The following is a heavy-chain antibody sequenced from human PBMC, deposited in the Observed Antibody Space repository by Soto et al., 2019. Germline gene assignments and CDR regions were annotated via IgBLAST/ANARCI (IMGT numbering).Heavy chain of an antibody. Sequence: QVQLQESGPGLVKPSQTLSLTCTVSGGSISSGGYYWSWIRQHPGKVLEWIGYIYYSGSTYYNPSLKSRVTITVDTSTNQFALKLSSVTAADTDLYYGARGEPGLGATNFDYWVQGTLVTVSS. CDR3: ARGEPGLGATNFDY. D-gene: IGHD1-26*01. CDR2: IYYSGST. J-gene: IGHJ4*02. CDR1: GGSISSGGYY. V-gene: IGHV4-31*03.